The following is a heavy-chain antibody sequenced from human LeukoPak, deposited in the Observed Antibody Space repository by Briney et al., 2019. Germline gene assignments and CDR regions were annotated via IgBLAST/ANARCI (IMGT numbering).Heavy chain of an antibody. CDR3: ANNFDY. Sequence: PGGSLRLSCAASGFTFSSYAMHWVRQAPGKGLEWVAVISYDGSNKYYADSVKGRFTISRDNPKNTLYLQMNSLRVEDTAVYYCANNFDYWGQGTLVTVSS. J-gene: IGHJ4*02. CDR1: GFTFSSYA. D-gene: IGHD5-24*01. CDR2: ISYDGSNK. V-gene: IGHV3-30-3*01.